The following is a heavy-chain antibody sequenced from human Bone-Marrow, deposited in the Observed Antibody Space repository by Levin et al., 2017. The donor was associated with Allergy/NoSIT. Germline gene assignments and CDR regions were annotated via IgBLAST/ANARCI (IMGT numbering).Heavy chain of an antibody. Sequence: SQTLSLPCAVSGGSFRGYFWTWIRPPPGKGLEWVGEITHSGSTNYNPSLKSRVSISLDTSKNQFSLKLTSVTAADAAVYYCAGLDYYYYGLDVWDQGTTVTVSS. V-gene: IGHV4-34*01. CDR3: AGLDYYYYGLDV. CDR2: ITHSGST. J-gene: IGHJ6*02. CDR1: GGSFRGYF.